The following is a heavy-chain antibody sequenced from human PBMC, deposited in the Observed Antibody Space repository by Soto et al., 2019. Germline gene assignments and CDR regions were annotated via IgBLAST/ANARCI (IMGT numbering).Heavy chain of an antibody. CDR1: GFTFSSYP. Sequence: PGGSLRLSCAASGFTFSSYPMHWVRQAPGKGPEWVAIISYDGNNNYYADSVKGRFTISRDNSEDTLYLQMNSLRAEDTAVYYCARDSAFLEWLLSDTYYYGMDVWGQGTTVTVSS. J-gene: IGHJ6*02. V-gene: IGHV3-30*04. CDR3: ARDSAFLEWLLSDTYYYGMDV. CDR2: ISYDGNNN. D-gene: IGHD3-3*02.